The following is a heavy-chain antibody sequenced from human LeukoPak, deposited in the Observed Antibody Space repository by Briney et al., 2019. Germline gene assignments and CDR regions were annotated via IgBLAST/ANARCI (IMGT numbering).Heavy chain of an antibody. Sequence: VTLRLYCAASGFSFSNFDMHWVPPATGKGLEWVSAIGTGADTYSPDFVKGRFTISSANAKNSLYLQMNSLSAGDTGVYYCVRGGQSSNWDDWYFDLWGRGTLVTVSS. V-gene: IGHV3-13*01. CDR2: IGTGADT. D-gene: IGHD6-13*01. CDR1: GFSFSNFD. CDR3: VRGGQSSNWDDWYFDL. J-gene: IGHJ2*01.